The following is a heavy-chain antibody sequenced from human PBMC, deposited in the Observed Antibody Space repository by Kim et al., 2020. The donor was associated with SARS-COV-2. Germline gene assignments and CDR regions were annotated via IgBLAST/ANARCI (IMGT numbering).Heavy chain of an antibody. CDR3: VRDTGRDGYNLFDY. J-gene: IGHJ4*02. CDR2: IYYSGST. D-gene: IGHD2-8*02. CDR1: GGSISSYY. Sequence: SETLSLTCTVSGGSISSYYWSWIRQPPGKGLEWIGYIYYSGSTNYNPSLKSRVTISVDTSKNQFSLKLSSVTAADTAVYYCVRDTGRDGYNLFDYWGQGTQVTVSS. V-gene: IGHV4-59*01.